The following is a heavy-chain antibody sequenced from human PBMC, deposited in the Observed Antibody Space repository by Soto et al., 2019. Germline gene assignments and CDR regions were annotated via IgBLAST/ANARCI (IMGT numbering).Heavy chain of an antibody. D-gene: IGHD4-4*01. CDR1: GYSFTSYW. Sequence: GESLKISCKGSGYSFTSYWIGWVRQMPGKGLEWMGIIYPGDSDTRYSPSFQGQVTISADKSISTAYLQWSSLKASDTAMYYCASQDSNPHRPPCAMHVPGKATTLTLSS. CDR2: IYPGDSDT. CDR3: ASQDSNPHRPPCAMHV. V-gene: IGHV5-51*01. J-gene: IGHJ6*04.